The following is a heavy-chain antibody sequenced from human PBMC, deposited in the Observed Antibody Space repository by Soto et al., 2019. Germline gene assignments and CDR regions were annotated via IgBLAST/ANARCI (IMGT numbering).Heavy chain of an antibody. Sequence: QVQLQESGPGLVKPSETLSLTCTVSGDSIRSSSHYWAWNRQPPGKGLEWIGGFYYSGSPYYNPSLKSRVTMPVDTSKNPSSLNLNSVTAADTAVYYCYINGYWGQGTLVTVSS. CDR1: GDSIRSSSHY. D-gene: IGHD2-8*01. V-gene: IGHV4-39*01. CDR3: YINGY. CDR2: FYYSGSP. J-gene: IGHJ4*02.